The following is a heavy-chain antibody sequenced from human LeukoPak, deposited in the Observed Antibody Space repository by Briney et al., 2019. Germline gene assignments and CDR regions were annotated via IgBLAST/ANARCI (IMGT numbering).Heavy chain of an antibody. D-gene: IGHD6-13*01. Sequence: SGGSLRLSCAASRFPFSDYYMSWIRQAPGKGLEWVSYISSSSSYTNYADSVKGRFTISRDNAKNSLYLQMNSLRAEDTAVYYCARDRVGSSWYYFDYWGQGTLVTVSS. J-gene: IGHJ4*02. CDR3: ARDRVGSSWYYFDY. V-gene: IGHV3-11*06. CDR2: ISSSSSYT. CDR1: RFPFSDYY.